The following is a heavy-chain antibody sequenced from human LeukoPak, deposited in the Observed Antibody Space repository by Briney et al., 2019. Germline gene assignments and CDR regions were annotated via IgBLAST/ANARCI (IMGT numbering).Heavy chain of an antibody. D-gene: IGHD3/OR15-3a*01. J-gene: IGHJ5*02. CDR3: ARLVLDREAWFDP. Sequence: SETLSLTCTVSGGSITSYYWSWLRQPPGKGLEWIGYIFYTGNTYYNPSLKSRVTISVDTSKNQYSLWLTSVTAADTAVYYCARLVLDREAWFDPWGQGTLVTVSS. CDR2: IFYTGNT. CDR1: GGSITSYY. V-gene: IGHV4-59*08.